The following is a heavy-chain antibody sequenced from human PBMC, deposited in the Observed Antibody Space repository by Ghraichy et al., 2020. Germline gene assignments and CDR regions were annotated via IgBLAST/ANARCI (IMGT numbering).Heavy chain of an antibody. CDR1: GFTFSSYW. V-gene: IGHV3-7*03. CDR2: IKQDGSEK. J-gene: IGHJ4*02. Sequence: GSLRLSCAASGFTFSSYWMSWVRQAPGKGLEWVANIKQDGSEKYYVDSVKGRFTISRDNAKNSLYLQMNSLRAGDTAVYFCARDGVTVAYPYWGQGTLVTVSS. D-gene: IGHD3-16*02. CDR3: ARDGVTVAYPY.